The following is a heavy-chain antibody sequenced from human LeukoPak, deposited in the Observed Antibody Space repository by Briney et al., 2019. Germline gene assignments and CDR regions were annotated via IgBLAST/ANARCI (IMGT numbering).Heavy chain of an antibody. CDR3: ARDYYDSSGYPPRRFDP. V-gene: IGHV1-18*01. Sequence: GASVKVSCKASGYTFTSYGISWVRQALGQGLEWMGWISAYNGNTNYAQKLQGRVTMTTDTSTSTAYMELRSLRSDDTAVYYCARDYYDSSGYPPRRFDPWGQGTLVTVSS. J-gene: IGHJ5*02. D-gene: IGHD3-22*01. CDR2: ISAYNGNT. CDR1: GYTFTSYG.